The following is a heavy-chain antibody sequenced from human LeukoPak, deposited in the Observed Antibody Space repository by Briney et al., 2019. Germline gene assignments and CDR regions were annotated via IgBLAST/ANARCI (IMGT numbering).Heavy chain of an antibody. D-gene: IGHD5-18*01. V-gene: IGHV4-34*01. CDR1: GGSFSGYY. Sequence: PSETLSLTCAVYGGSFSGYYWSWIRQPPGKGLEWIGEINHSGSTNYNPSLKSRVTISVDTSKNQFCLKLSSVTAADTAVYYCARYRGYSYSRVLDYWGQGTLVTVSS. J-gene: IGHJ4*02. CDR2: INHSGST. CDR3: ARYRGYSYSRVLDY.